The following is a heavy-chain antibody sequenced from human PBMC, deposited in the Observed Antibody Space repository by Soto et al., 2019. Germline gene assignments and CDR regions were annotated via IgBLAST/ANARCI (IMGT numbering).Heavy chain of an antibody. CDR2: IDWDDDK. CDR3: ARIQQHTECSNGVCYVDDY. Sequence: SGPTLVNPTQTLTLTCTFSGFSLSSRGMCVSWIRQPPGKALEWLARIDWDDDKYYSTSLKTRLTISKDTSKNQVVLTMTNMDPVDAATYYCARIQQHTECSNGVCYVDDYWGQGTLVTVSS. V-gene: IGHV2-70*11. J-gene: IGHJ4*02. CDR1: GFSLSSRGMC. D-gene: IGHD2-8*01.